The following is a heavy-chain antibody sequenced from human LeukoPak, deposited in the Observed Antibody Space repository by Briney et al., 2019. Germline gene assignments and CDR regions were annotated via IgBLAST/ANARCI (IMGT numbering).Heavy chain of an antibody. Sequence: SETLSLTCAVYGGSFSGYYWSWIRQPPGKGLEWIGEINHSGSTNYNPSLKSRVTISVDTSKNQLSLKLSSVTAADTAVYYCARTYYYGSGFDYWGQGTLVTVSS. V-gene: IGHV4-34*01. D-gene: IGHD3-10*01. CDR2: INHSGST. CDR3: ARTYYYGSGFDY. J-gene: IGHJ4*02. CDR1: GGSFSGYY.